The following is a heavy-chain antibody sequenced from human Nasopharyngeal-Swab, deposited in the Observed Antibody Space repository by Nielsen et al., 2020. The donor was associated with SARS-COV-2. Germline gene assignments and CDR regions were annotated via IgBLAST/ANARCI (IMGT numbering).Heavy chain of an antibody. V-gene: IGHV3-30*18. D-gene: IGHD6-13*01. Sequence: GGSLRLSCAASGLTFRSYGMHRVRQAPGKGQEGVAVISYDGSNKYYADSVKGRFTISRDNSKNTLYLQMNSLRAEDTAVYYCAKMAGYSSSWYGSSLIDYWGQGTLVTVSS. J-gene: IGHJ4*02. CDR3: AKMAGYSSSWYGSSLIDY. CDR2: ISYDGSNK. CDR1: GLTFRSYG.